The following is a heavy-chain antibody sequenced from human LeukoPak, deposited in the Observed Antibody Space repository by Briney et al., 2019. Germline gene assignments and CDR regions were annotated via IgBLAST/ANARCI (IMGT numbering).Heavy chain of an antibody. V-gene: IGHV3-7*01. D-gene: IGHD1-14*01. CDR1: GFTLSNAW. J-gene: IGHJ4*02. CDR3: ARNQRRLDY. CDR2: IKQDGSEK. Sequence: GGSLRLSCAASGFTLSNAWMSWVRQAPGKGLELVANIKQDGSEKYYVDSVKGRFTISRDNAKNSLYLQMNSLRAEDTAVYYCARNQRRLDYWGQGTLVTVSS.